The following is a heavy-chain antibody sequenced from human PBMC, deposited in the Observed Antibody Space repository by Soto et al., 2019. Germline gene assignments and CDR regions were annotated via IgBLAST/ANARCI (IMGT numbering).Heavy chain of an antibody. D-gene: IGHD3-16*01. V-gene: IGHV4-59*11. CDR1: SGSMSDHY. J-gene: IGHJ4*02. CDR2: IFYSGST. Sequence: SDTLSLTCTVSSGSMSDHYCSWIRQPPGKGLEYIGYIFYSGSTSYNASLTSRVAISLDTPNNQISLKLKSVTAADTAVYYSARSGHSFGGVVWGQGIQVTVSS. CDR3: ARSGHSFGGVV.